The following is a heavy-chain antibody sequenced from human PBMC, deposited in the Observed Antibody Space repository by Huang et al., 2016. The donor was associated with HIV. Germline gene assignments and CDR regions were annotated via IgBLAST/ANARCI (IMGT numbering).Heavy chain of an antibody. Sequence: QVQLVESGGGLVKPGGSLRLSCAASGFTFSDYYMSWIRQAPGKRLEWVSYISSSGSDIYYTDSVKGLVTISRDNAKNSLYLQMNSLRAEDTAVYYCARSSGELGAPHNWGQGTLVTVSS. V-gene: IGHV3-11*01. CDR1: GFTFSDYY. CDR2: ISSSGSDI. J-gene: IGHJ4*02. D-gene: IGHD1-26*01. CDR3: ARSSGELGAPHN.